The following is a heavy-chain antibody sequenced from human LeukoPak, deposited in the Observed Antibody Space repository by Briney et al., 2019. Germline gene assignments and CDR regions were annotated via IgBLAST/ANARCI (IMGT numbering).Heavy chain of an antibody. V-gene: IGHV4-59*01. CDR3: ARGVVAAAGRTFDF. CDR2: IYYSGST. CDR1: GGSISSYY. J-gene: IGHJ4*02. Sequence: SETLSLTCTVSGGSISSYYWSWIRQFPGKGLEWIGYIYYSGSTNYNPSLKSRVTISVDTSKNQFSLKLSSVTAADTAVYYCARGVVAAAGRTFDFWGQGTLVTVSS. D-gene: IGHD6-13*01.